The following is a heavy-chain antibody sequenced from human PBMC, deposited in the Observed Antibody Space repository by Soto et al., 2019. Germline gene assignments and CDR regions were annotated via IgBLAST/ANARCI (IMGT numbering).Heavy chain of an antibody. CDR1: GGSFSGYY. J-gene: IGHJ6*02. Sequence: PSETLSLTCAVYGGSFSGYYWSWIRQPPGKGLEWIGEINHSGSTNYNPSLKSRVTISVDTSKNQFSLKVSSVTAAETAVYYCVRGGKRGKSYGYYYYYDMDVWGQGTTVTVSS. CDR2: INHSGST. V-gene: IGHV4-34*01. CDR3: VRGGKRGKSYGYYYYYDMDV. D-gene: IGHD5-18*01.